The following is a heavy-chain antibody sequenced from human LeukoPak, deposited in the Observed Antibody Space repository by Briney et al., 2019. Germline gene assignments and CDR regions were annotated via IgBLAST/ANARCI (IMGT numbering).Heavy chain of an antibody. V-gene: IGHV3-15*01. J-gene: IGHJ5*02. Sequence: GGSLRLSCAASGFTFSNAWMSWVRQAPGKGLEWVGRIKSKTDGGTTDYAAPVKGRFTISRDDSKNTLCLQMNSLKTEDTAVYYCTTDGPLLLWFGEPWGQGTLVTVSS. CDR1: GFTFSNAW. D-gene: IGHD3-10*01. CDR2: IKSKTDGGTT. CDR3: TTDGPLLLWFGEP.